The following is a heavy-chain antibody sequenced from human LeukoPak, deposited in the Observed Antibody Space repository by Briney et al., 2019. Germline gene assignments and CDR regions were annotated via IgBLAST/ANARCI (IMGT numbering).Heavy chain of an antibody. CDR3: ARVPVAAREYFDY. CDR2: IYYSVNT. D-gene: IGHD6-19*01. J-gene: IGHJ4*02. CDR1: GASISSYY. V-gene: IGHV4-59*01. Sequence: SETLSLTCTVSGASISSYYWSWIRQSPGKGLEWIGFIYYSVNTNYNPSLRSRVTISIDTSKNQFSLKLTSVTPADTAVYYCARVPVAAREYFDYWGPGTLVTVSS.